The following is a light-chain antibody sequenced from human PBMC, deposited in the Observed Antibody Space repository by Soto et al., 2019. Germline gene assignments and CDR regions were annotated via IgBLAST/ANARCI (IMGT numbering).Light chain of an antibody. V-gene: IGLV7-46*01. CDR3: LLAYAGVGEV. CDR1: TGAVTSGHY. CDR2: ATS. J-gene: IGLJ2*01. Sequence: QAVVTQEPSLTVSPRGTVTLTCGSSTGAVTSGHYPYWFQQKPCQAPRTLIYATSNRHSWAPARFSGSLLGGKAALTLSGAQPEDGADYYCLLAYAGVGEVFGGGTKLTVL.